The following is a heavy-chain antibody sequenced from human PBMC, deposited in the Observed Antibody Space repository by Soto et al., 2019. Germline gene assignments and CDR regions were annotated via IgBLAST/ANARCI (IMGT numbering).Heavy chain of an antibody. CDR2: INHSEST. CDR3: ARTVRTVTTLRKYERYMDV. CDR1: GGSFSGYY. D-gene: IGHD4-17*01. V-gene: IGHV4-34*01. J-gene: IGHJ6*03. Sequence: SETLSLTCAVYGGSFSGYYWTWIRQPPGKGLEWIGEINHSESTNYNPSLKSRVTISGDTSKNQFSLKLSSVTAADTAVYCCARTVRTVTTLRKYERYMDVWGKGTPGT.